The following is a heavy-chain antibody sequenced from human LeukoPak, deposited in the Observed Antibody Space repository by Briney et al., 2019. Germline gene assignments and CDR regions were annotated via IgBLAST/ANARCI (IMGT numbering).Heavy chain of an antibody. CDR3: TSAHRPNYAQHATEI. CDR2: ISAYNGNR. Sequence: ASVKLSCKASGYRFTDCGISWVRQAPGQGLEWRGWISAYNGNRDYAQKFQGRVTMTTDTSTSTAYIELRSLTADATAVYFYTSAHRPNYAQHATEIWGQGTTVTVSS. J-gene: IGHJ6*02. CDR1: GYRFTDCG. D-gene: IGHD1-7*01. V-gene: IGHV1-18*01.